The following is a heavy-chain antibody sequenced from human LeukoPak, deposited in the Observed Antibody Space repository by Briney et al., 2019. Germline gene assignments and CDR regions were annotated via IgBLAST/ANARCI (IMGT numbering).Heavy chain of an antibody. CDR1: GFTFSSYG. Sequence: QPGGSLRLSCAASGFTFSSYGMHWVRQAPGKGLEWVAVIWYDGSNKYYADSVKGRFTISRDNSKNTLYLQMNSLRAEDTAVYYCARDWPRPYDFWSGSNWFDPWGQGTLVTVSS. J-gene: IGHJ5*02. V-gene: IGHV3-33*01. CDR2: IWYDGSNK. D-gene: IGHD3-3*01. CDR3: ARDWPRPYDFWSGSNWFDP.